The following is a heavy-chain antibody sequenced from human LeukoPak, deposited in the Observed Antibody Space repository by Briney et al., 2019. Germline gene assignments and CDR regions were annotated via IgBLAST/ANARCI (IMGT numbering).Heavy chain of an antibody. CDR1: GFTLSSFG. J-gene: IGHJ3*02. D-gene: IGHD6-13*01. V-gene: IGHV3-23*01. Sequence: GGTLRLSCAASGFTLSSFGMSWVRQAPGKGLEWVSDISGSGGSTYYADSVKGRFTISRDNSKNTLYLQMNSLRAEDTAVYYCAKEHGGSSWYEDAFDIWGQGTMVTVSS. CDR3: AKEHGGSSWYEDAFDI. CDR2: ISGSGGST.